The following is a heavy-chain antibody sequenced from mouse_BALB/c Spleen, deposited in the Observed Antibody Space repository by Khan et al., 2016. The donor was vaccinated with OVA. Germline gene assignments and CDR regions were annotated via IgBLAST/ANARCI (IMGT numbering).Heavy chain of an antibody. D-gene: IGHD2-14*01. CDR2: INPSNGYT. CDR3: VSAGAYYRNDGWFAY. CDR1: GYTFTSYT. V-gene: IGHV1-4*01. J-gene: IGHJ3*01. Sequence: QVQLKQSGAELARPGASVKMSCKASGYTFTSYTIHWIKLRPGQGLEWIGYINPSNGYTNYNQKFKDKATLTADKSSTPAYMQLSSLTSHDSAVNNLVSAGAYYRNDGWFAYWGQGTLVTVSA.